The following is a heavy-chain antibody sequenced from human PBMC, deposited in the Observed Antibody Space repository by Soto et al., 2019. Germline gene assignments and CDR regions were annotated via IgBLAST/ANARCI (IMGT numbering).Heavy chain of an antibody. D-gene: IGHD6-13*01. J-gene: IGHJ4*02. CDR1: GGSISSYY. CDR2: IYYSGST. V-gene: IGHV4-59*01. CDR3: ARWLAEAVDY. Sequence: SETLSLTCTVSGGSISSYYWSWIRQPPGKGLEWIGYIYYSGSTNYNPSLKSRVTISVDTSKNQFSLKLSSVTAADTAVYYCARWLAEAVDYWGQGTLVTVSS.